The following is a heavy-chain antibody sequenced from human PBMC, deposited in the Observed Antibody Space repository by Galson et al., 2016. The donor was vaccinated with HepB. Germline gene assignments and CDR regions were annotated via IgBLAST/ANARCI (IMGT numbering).Heavy chain of an antibody. CDR2: AYFRSKWYH. D-gene: IGHD6-19*01. CDR1: GDSVSSKSAS. J-gene: IGHJ4*02. CDR3: SRGPRYYTSGWTFDY. Sequence: CAISGDSVSSKSASWIWIRQSPSRGLEWLGRAYFRSKWYHDYAPSVKSRITITPDPSRNQFSLQLDSVTPEDTAIYYCSRGPRYYTSGWTFDYWGQGTLVTVSS. V-gene: IGHV6-1*01.